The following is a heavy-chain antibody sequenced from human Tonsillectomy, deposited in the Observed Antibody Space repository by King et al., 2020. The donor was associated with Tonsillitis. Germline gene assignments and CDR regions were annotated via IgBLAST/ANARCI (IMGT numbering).Heavy chain of an antibody. CDR1: GFTFRNYA. J-gene: IGHJ5*02. Sequence: VQLVQSGGGLVQPGGSLRLSCAASGFTFRNYAMTWVRQAPGKGLEWVSSISGGGGSIYYADSVKGRFTISRDNSKNTLYLQMNSLRVEDTALYYCAKDLVYSGYDQNWFAPWGQGTLVTVSS. V-gene: IGHV3-23*04. CDR3: AKDLVYSGYDQNWFAP. CDR2: ISGGGGSI. D-gene: IGHD5-12*01.